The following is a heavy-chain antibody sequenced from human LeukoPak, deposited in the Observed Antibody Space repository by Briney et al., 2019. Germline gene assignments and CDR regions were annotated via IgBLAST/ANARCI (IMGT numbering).Heavy chain of an antibody. CDR3: ASELGDY. D-gene: IGHD7-27*01. V-gene: IGHV3-21*01. Sequence: GGSLRLSCAASGFTFSTYSMNWVRQAPGKGLEWVSSISSSSSFIYYAHSVKGRFTISRDNAKNSLFLEMNSLRAEDTAVYYCASELGDYWGQGTLVTVSS. CDR1: GFTFSTYS. J-gene: IGHJ4*02. CDR2: ISSSSSFI.